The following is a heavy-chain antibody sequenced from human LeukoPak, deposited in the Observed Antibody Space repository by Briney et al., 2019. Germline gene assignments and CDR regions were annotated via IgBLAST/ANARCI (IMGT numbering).Heavy chain of an antibody. Sequence: GGSLRLSCAASGFTFSSNYMSWVRQAPGKGLEWVSVIYSGGSTYYADSVKGRFTISRDNSKNTLYLQMNSLRAEDTAVYYCARASYGSGSYADYWGQGTLVTVSS. J-gene: IGHJ4*02. CDR2: IYSGGST. D-gene: IGHD3-10*01. CDR1: GFTFSSNY. CDR3: ARASYGSGSYADY. V-gene: IGHV3-53*01.